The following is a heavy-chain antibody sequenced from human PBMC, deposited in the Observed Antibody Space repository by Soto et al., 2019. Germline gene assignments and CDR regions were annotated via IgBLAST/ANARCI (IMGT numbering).Heavy chain of an antibody. CDR1: GFTFSSYG. CDR2: IWYDGSNK. Sequence: GGSLRLSCAASGFTFSSYGMHWVRQAPGKGLEWVAVIWYDGSNKYYADSVKGRFTISRDNSKNTLYLQMNSLRAEDTAVYYCARGLLTSYGGNLDYWGQGTLVTVSS. D-gene: IGHD4-17*01. V-gene: IGHV3-33*01. CDR3: ARGLLTSYGGNLDY. J-gene: IGHJ4*02.